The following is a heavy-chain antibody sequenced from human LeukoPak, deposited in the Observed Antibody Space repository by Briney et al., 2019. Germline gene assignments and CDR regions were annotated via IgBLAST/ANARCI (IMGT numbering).Heavy chain of an antibody. V-gene: IGHV4-34*01. J-gene: IGHJ4*02. CDR3: ARGFVAGNSDY. D-gene: IGHD6-19*01. CDR2: INHSGST. Sequence: SETLSLTCAVYGGSFSGYYWSWIRQPPGKGLEWIGEINHSGSTNYNPSLKSRVTISVDTSKNQFSLKLSSVTAADTAVYYCARGFVAGNSDYWGQGTLVTVSS. CDR1: GGSFSGYY.